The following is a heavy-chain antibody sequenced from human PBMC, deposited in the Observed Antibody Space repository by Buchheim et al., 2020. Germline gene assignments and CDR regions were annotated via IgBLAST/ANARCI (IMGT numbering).Heavy chain of an antibody. J-gene: IGHJ5*02. CDR3: ARMEAARPVVVGNWFDP. V-gene: IGHV4-31*03. Sequence: QLQLQESGPGLVKPSQTLSLTCTVSGGSISSGGYYWSWIRQHPGKGLEWIGYIYYSGSTYYNPSLKSRVTITVDTSKNQFSLKLSSVTAADTAVYYCARMEAARPVVVGNWFDPWGQGTL. CDR1: GGSISSGGYY. CDR2: IYYSGST. D-gene: IGHD6-6*01.